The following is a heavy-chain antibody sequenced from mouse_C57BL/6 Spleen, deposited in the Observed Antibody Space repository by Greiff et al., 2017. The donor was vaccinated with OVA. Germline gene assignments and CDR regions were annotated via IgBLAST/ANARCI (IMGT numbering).Heavy chain of an antibody. D-gene: IGHD2-3*01. CDR1: GYSITSGYY. CDR2: ISYDGSN. V-gene: IGHV3-6*01. CDR3: ARFYDGYYGYFDV. Sequence: VQLQQSGPGLVKPSQSLSLTCSVTGYSITSGYYWNWIRQFPGNKLEWMGYISYDGSNNYNPSLKNRISITRDTSKNQFFLKLNSVTTEDTATYYCARFYDGYYGYFDVWGTGTTVTVAS. J-gene: IGHJ1*03.